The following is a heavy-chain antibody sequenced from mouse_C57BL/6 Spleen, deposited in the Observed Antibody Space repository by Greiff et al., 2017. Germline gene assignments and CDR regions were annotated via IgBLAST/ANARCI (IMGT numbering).Heavy chain of an antibody. V-gene: IGHV1-4*01. CDR3: ARSGSISTVFFDY. D-gene: IGHD1-1*01. CDR1: GYTFTSYT. J-gene: IGHJ2*01. CDR2: INPSSGYT. Sequence: LVESGAELARPGASVKMSCKASGYTFTSYTMHWVKQRPGQGLEWIGYINPSSGYTKYNQKFKDKATLTADKSSSTAYMQLSSLTSEDSAVYDCARSGSISTVFFDYWGQGTTLTVSS.